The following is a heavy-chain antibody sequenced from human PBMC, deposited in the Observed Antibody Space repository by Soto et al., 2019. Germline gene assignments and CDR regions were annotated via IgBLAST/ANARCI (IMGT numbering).Heavy chain of an antibody. V-gene: IGHV1-18*01. D-gene: IGHD3-22*01. J-gene: IGHJ4*02. Sequence: ASVQVSCKASGYTFTSYGINCVRRAPGQGLEWMGRIASHDGSTVSAQSFQGRLTLTRDTFTNTAYLELGALTSDDTGLYFCWRNDGDDSTNFWGQGTLVTVSS. CDR2: IASHDGST. CDR1: GYTFTSYG. CDR3: WRNDGDDSTNF.